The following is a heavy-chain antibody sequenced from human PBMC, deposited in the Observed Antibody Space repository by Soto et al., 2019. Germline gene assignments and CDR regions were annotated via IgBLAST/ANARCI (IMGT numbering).Heavy chain of an antibody. D-gene: IGHD3-10*02. CDR2: MSNSGAT. V-gene: IGHV4-59*01. CDR1: GVSISDYY. Sequence: QVHLLESGPGLVKPSETLSLTCEVSGVSISDYYCSWIRQPPGKGLEWIGYMSNSGATHYNASLKSRATISVDTSKNQFSLQLTSVTAADTAIYYCASGGRSMYRDWGQGTLVTVSS. CDR3: ASGGRSMYRD. J-gene: IGHJ4*02.